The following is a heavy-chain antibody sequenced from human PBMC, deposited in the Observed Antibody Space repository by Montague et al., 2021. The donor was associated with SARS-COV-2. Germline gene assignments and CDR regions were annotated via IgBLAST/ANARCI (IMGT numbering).Heavy chain of an antibody. CDR3: ASDPGLDGSGNFEVFDI. D-gene: IGHD3-10*01. CDR1: GGSISSGGYY. V-gene: IGHV4-31*03. J-gene: IGHJ3*02. CDR2: IYYSGITDGST. Sequence: TLSLTCTVSGGSISSGGYYWSWIRQYPGKGLEWIGYIYYSGITDGSTFYTPSLRSRITISVDTSKNQVSLRLDAVTAADAAVYYCASDPGLDGSGNFEVFDIWGQGTMVTVSS.